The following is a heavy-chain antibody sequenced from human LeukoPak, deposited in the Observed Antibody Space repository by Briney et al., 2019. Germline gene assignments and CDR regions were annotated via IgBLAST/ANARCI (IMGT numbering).Heavy chain of an antibody. CDR2: ISGSGGST. CDR1: GFTFSSYA. Sequence: GGSLRLSCAASGFTFSSYAMSWVRQAPGKGLEWVSAISGSGGSTYYADSVKGRFTISRDNSKNTLYLQMNSLRAEDTAVYYCAKDKKRFGKLNWFDPWGQGTLVTVSS. V-gene: IGHV3-23*01. J-gene: IGHJ5*02. D-gene: IGHD3-10*01. CDR3: AKDKKRFGKLNWFDP.